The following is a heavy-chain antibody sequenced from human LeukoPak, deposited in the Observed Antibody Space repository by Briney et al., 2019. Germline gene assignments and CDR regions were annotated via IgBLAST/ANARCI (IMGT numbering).Heavy chain of an antibody. J-gene: IGHJ5*02. V-gene: IGHV4-34*01. CDR3: ARTVHYYGSGSPPFDP. CDR1: GGSFSGYY. Sequence: SETLSLTCAVYGGSFSGYYWSWIRQPPGKGLEWIGEINHSGSTNYNPFLKSRVTISVDTSKNQFSLKLSSVTAADTAVYYCARTVHYYGSGSPPFDPWGQGTLVTVSS. D-gene: IGHD3-10*01. CDR2: INHSGST.